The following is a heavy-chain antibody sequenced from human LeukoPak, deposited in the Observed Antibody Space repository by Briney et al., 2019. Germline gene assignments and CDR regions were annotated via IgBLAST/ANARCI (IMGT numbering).Heavy chain of an antibody. V-gene: IGHV4-34*01. CDR1: GGSFSGYY. Sequence: PSETLSLTCAVYGGSFSGYYWSWIRQPPGKGLEWIGEINHNGSTNYNPSLKSRVTISVDTSKNQFSLKLSSVTAADTAVYYCARVRFEDTAMVSSGDYWGQGTLVTVSS. J-gene: IGHJ4*02. CDR3: ARVRFEDTAMVSSGDY. CDR2: INHNGST. D-gene: IGHD5-18*01.